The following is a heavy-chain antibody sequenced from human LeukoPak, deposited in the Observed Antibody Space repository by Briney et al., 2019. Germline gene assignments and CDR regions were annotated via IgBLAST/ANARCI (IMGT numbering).Heavy chain of an antibody. CDR3: ARGTYYYGSGSYFV. CDR2: IYYSGST. D-gene: IGHD3-10*01. V-gene: IGHV4-59*12. Sequence: SETLSLTCTVSGGSISSYYWSWIRQPPGKGLEWIGYIYYSGSTYYNPSLKSRVTISVDTSKNQFSLKLSSVTAADTAVYYCARGTYYYGSGSYFVWGQGTLVTVSS. CDR1: GGSISSYY. J-gene: IGHJ4*02.